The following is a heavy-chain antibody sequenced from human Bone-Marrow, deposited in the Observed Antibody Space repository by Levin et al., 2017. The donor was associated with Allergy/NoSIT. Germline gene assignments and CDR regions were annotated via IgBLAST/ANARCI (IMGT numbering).Heavy chain of an antibody. CDR3: ARVLQYSYYYTDV. Sequence: PSETLSLTCTVSGVSITSGSYYWSWIRQPAGKGLEWIGHSYTSGNITYNPSLKSRATISLDPSKNQFSLKLRSVTAADTAVYYCARVLQYSYYYTDVWGKGTMVTVSS. CDR2: SYTSGNI. J-gene: IGHJ6*03. V-gene: IGHV4-61*09. CDR1: GVSITSGSYY. D-gene: IGHD2-21*01.